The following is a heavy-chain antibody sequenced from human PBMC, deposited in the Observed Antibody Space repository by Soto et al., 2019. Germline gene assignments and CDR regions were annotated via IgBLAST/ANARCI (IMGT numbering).Heavy chain of an antibody. D-gene: IGHD3-22*01. J-gene: IGHJ4*02. Sequence: GGSLRLSCGASNFIVNNAWMHWVRQAPGKGLEWVGRIKSKNDGGTTDYAAPVKGRFTISPDDSKNILYLQMNNLKTEDTAVYYCTTDYYYDSSGYYFRGTDYWGQGTLVTVSS. V-gene: IGHV3-15*07. CDR2: IKSKNDGGTT. CDR1: NFIVNNAW. CDR3: TTDYYYDSSGYYFRGTDY.